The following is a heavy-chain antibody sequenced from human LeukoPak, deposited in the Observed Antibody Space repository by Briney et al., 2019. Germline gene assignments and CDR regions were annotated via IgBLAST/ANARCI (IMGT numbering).Heavy chain of an antibody. J-gene: IGHJ4*02. D-gene: IGHD1-26*01. Sequence: GGSLRLSCAASGFTFTNYAMSWVRQAPGKGLEWVANINEDGSEKNYVEPLKGRFTISRDNAKNTLYLQMNSLTAEDTAVYYCVRDLGGRSGHWGQGTLVTVSS. CDR1: GFTFTNYA. CDR3: VRDLGGRSGH. CDR2: INEDGSEK. V-gene: IGHV3-7*01.